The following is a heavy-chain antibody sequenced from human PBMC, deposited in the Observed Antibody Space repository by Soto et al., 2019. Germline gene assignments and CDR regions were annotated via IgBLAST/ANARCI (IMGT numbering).Heavy chain of an antibody. CDR1: GFTFSDYY. Sequence: QVQLVESGGGLVKPGGSLRLSCAASGFTFSDYYMSWIRQAPGKGPEWVSYISSSSSYTNYADSVKGRFTISRDNAKNSLYLQMNSLRAEDTAVYYCAREGWEPLEGYFDYWGQGTLVTVSS. CDR3: AREGWEPLEGYFDY. CDR2: ISSSSSYT. V-gene: IGHV3-11*06. D-gene: IGHD1-26*01. J-gene: IGHJ4*02.